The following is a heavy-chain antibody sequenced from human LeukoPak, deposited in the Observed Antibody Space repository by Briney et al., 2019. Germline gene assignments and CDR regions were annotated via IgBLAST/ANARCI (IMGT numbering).Heavy chain of an antibody. Sequence: PGESLRLSCAASGFTFSSHWMHWVRQAPEKGLVGVSHINADGSATYYAASVKGRFTISRDNARNTLYLQMHSLTAEDTGVYYCVRGALRDCSYTSCTRGNWFDPWGQGTLVTVSS. J-gene: IGHJ5*02. V-gene: IGHV3-74*01. CDR2: INADGSAT. CDR3: VRGALRDCSYTSCTRGNWFDP. D-gene: IGHD2-2*01. CDR1: GFTFSSHW.